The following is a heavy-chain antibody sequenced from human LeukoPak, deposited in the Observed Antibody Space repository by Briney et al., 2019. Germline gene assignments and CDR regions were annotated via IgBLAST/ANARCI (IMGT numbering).Heavy chain of an antibody. CDR2: ISSSSSYI. J-gene: IGHJ4*02. D-gene: IGHD3-3*01. V-gene: IGHV3-21*01. Sequence: AGGSLRLSCAASGFTFSSYSMNWVRQAPGKGLEWVSSISSSSSYIYYADSVKGRFTISRDNAKNSLYLQMNSLRAEDTAVYYCARANERGPENFWSGSNIPPNSGVDYWGQGTLVTVSS. CDR3: ARANERGPENFWSGSNIPPNSGVDY. CDR1: GFTFSSYS.